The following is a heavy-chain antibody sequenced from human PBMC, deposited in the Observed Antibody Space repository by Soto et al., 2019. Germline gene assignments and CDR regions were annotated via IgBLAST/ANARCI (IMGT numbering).Heavy chain of an antibody. CDR3: EREYYYGSSGYHLDY. CDR1: GYPFTNFY. D-gene: IGHD3-22*01. V-gene: IGHV1-46*01. J-gene: IGHJ4*02. CDR2: INPSGGST. Sequence: QVQVAQSGAELKRPGASVKVSCWASGYPFTNFYIHLVRQAPGQGLEWRGIINPSGGSTAYAQKCLGRVTMNRDKSTSTVYMEVSSLRSEDTAVYYCEREYYYGSSGYHLDYWGQGTLVTVSS.